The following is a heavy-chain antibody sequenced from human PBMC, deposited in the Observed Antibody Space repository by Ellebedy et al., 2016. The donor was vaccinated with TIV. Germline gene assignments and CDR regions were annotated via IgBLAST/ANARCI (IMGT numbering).Heavy chain of an antibody. CDR3: AKGRGGGSDSSAPRYYFDY. CDR1: GFTFSRYA. J-gene: IGHJ4*02. CDR2: ISHTGSRT. V-gene: IGHV3-23*01. Sequence: GESLKISCAASGFTFSRYAMSWVRQAPGKGLEWVSTISHTGSRTYYADSVEGRFTISRDNSKKMLYLQMNSLRAENTAIYYWAKGRGGGSDSSAPRYYFDYWGLGTLVTVSS. D-gene: IGHD3-22*01.